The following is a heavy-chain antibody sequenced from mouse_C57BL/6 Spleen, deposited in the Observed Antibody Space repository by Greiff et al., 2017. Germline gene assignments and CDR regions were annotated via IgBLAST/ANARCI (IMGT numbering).Heavy chain of an antibody. CDR1: GFSLTSYG. J-gene: IGHJ3*01. D-gene: IGHD3-2*02. CDR2: IWSGGST. V-gene: IGHV2-4*01. Sequence: VQLQESGPGLVQPSQSLSITCTVSGFSLTSYGVHWVRQPPGKGLEWLGVIWSGGSTDYNAAFISRLSISKDNSKSQVFFKMNSLQADDTAIYYCATSHSSGYVTWFAYWGQGTLVTVSA. CDR3: ATSHSSGYVTWFAY.